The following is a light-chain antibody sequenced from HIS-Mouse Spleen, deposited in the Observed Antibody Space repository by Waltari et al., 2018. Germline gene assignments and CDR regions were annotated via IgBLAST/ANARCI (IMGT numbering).Light chain of an antibody. CDR3: YSTDSSGNHRV. Sequence: SYQLTQPPSVSVSPGQTPRITCSGDASPKHYAYWYQQKSGQAPVLVIYEDSKRPSGIPERFSGSSSGTMATLTISGAQVEDEADYYCYSTDSSGNHRVFGGGTKLTVL. CDR1: ASPKHY. V-gene: IGLV3-10*01. CDR2: EDS. J-gene: IGLJ2*01.